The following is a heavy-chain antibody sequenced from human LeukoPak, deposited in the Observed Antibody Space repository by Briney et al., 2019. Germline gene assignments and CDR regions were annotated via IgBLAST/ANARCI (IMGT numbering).Heavy chain of an antibody. CDR3: ARGIPYYYYYMDV. Sequence: ASVKVSCKASGYTFTSYFMHWMRQATGQGLEWMGWMNPNSGNTGYAQKFQGRVTITRNTSISTAYMELSSLRSEDTAVYYCARGIPYYYYYMDVWGKGTTVTVSS. CDR2: MNPNSGNT. V-gene: IGHV1-8*01. J-gene: IGHJ6*03. CDR1: GYTFTSYF.